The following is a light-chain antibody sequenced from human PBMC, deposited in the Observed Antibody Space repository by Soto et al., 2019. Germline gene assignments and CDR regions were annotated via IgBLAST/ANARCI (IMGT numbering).Light chain of an antibody. CDR3: QQYGHSLWT. CDR2: GAS. V-gene: IGKV3-20*01. Sequence: EIVLAQSPATLSLSPGERAALSCRGSQSVSSRYLAWYQQKPGQAPRLLIYGASSRATGISDRFSGSGSGTDFTLTISTLEPEDYAVYYCQQYGHSLWTFGQGTKVDIK. J-gene: IGKJ1*01. CDR1: QSVSSRY.